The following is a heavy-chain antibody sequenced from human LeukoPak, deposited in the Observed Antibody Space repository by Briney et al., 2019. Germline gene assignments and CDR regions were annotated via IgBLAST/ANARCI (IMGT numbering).Heavy chain of an antibody. Sequence: PSETLSLTCAVYGASFSGYYWSWIRQPPGKGLEWLGEINHSGRTTYNPSLKSRVTISVDTSKNQFSLKLSSVTAADTAVYYCARGWCSGGSCRYPARYYYGMDVWGKGTTVTVSS. D-gene: IGHD2-15*01. V-gene: IGHV4-34*01. J-gene: IGHJ6*04. CDR3: ARGWCSGGSCRYPARYYYGMDV. CDR1: GASFSGYY. CDR2: INHSGRT.